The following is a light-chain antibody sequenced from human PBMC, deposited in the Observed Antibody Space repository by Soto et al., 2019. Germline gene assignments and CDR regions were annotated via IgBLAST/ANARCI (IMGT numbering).Light chain of an antibody. CDR3: QHSQSTPRIT. J-gene: IGKJ5*01. Sequence: DIQMTQSPSSLSAVVGDRVTITCRTSQSIRSYLNWYQQKSGKAPKLLISAASNLQSGVPYRFSGSGYGTDFTLTISSLQPEDVATYYCQHSQSTPRITFGQGTRLEIK. CDR2: AAS. V-gene: IGKV1-39*01. CDR1: QSIRSY.